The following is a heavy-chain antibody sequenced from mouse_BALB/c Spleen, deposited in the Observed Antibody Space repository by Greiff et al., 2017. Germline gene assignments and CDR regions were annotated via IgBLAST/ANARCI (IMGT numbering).Heavy chain of an antibody. J-gene: IGHJ2*01. Sequence: QVQLQQSGAELVKPGVSVKLSCKTSGFTFSSSDISWLKQKPGQSLEWIASIYAGTGGTSYKQKFTGKAQLTVDTSSSTAYMEFSSLTTEDSAICDSANTRSLYGSLDYWGEGTTLTVSS. CDR1: GFTFSSSD. V-gene: IGHV1-85*01. CDR3: ANTRSLYGSLDY. D-gene: IGHD1-1*01. CDR2: IYAGTGGT.